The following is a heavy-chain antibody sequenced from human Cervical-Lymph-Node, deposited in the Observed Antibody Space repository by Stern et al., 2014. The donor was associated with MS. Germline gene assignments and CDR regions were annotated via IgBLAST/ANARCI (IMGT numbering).Heavy chain of an antibody. CDR1: GGTLNSYA. CDR3: AKGEGDYGETEAFDL. CDR2: IIPIIGVP. D-gene: IGHD4-17*01. Sequence: QVQLVQSGAEVKKPGSSVRVSCKPSGGTLNSYAISWVRQAPGLGLQWMGRIIPIIGVPNYAPKFQDRVTITANKSTSASYMELSSLTSEDTAIYYCAKGEGDYGETEAFDLWGPGTMVTVSS. J-gene: IGHJ3*01. V-gene: IGHV1-69*09.